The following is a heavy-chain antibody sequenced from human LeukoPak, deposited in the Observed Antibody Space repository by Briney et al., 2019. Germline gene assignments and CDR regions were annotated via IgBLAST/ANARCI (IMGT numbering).Heavy chain of an antibody. J-gene: IGHJ4*02. CDR1: GFTLSNYA. V-gene: IGHV3-7*03. Sequence: PGGSLRLSCAASGFTLSNYAMSWVRQAPGKGLEWVANIKQDGSEKYYVDSVKGRFTISRDNAKNSLYLQMNSLRAEDTAVYCCARRVDYFDYWGQGTLVTVSS. CDR3: ARRVDYFDY. D-gene: IGHD2-15*01. CDR2: IKQDGSEK.